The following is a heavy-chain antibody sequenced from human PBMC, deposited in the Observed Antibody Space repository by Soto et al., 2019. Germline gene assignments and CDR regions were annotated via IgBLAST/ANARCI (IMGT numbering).Heavy chain of an antibody. D-gene: IGHD6-19*01. J-gene: IGHJ4*02. CDR3: ARGVDRQWADY. CDR1: GDSITSSNW. CDR2: IYLGGTT. V-gene: IGHV4-4*02. Sequence: SETLSLTCAVSGDSITSSNWYNWVRQAPGKGLEWIGEIYLGGTTNYNPSLKSRVSISLHTSKNQFSLKLTSVTSADTAVYYCARGVDRQWADYWGQGTLVTVSS.